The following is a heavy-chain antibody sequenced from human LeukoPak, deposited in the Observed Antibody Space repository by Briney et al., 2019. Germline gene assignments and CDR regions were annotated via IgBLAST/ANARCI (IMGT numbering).Heavy chain of an antibody. V-gene: IGHV5-51*01. CDR3: ARWGGYCSGGNCYPLYYFDY. Sequence: GESLKISCMGSGYSFTNYWIGWVRQMPGKGLEWRVIINPRDSDTRYSPSFQGQVTISADKSISTAYLQWSSLKASDTAMYYCARWGGYCSGGNCYPLYYFDYWGQGTLVTVSS. J-gene: IGHJ4*02. CDR1: GYSFTNYW. D-gene: IGHD2-15*01. CDR2: INPRDSDT.